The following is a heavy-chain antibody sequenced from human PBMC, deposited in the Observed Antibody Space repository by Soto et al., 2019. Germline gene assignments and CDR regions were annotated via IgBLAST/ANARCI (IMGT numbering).Heavy chain of an antibody. Sequence: SETLSLTCSVSGGSVRSGSFYWSWIRQPPGKGLEWIGYIYDRGTNYNPSLNSRVTISLDTSKNQFSLKLTSTTPADTAVYYCARDRYHSRGYYDIWGPGTLVTVSS. J-gene: IGHJ4*02. D-gene: IGHD6-25*01. CDR3: ARDRYHSRGYYDI. CDR2: IYDRGT. V-gene: IGHV4-61*01. CDR1: GGSVRSGSFY.